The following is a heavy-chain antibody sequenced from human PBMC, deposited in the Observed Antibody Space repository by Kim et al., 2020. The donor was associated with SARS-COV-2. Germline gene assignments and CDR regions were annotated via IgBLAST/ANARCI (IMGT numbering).Heavy chain of an antibody. CDR2: IYYSGST. D-gene: IGHD2-2*01. Sequence: SETLSLTCTVSGGSISSSSYYWGWIRQPPGKGLEWIGSIYYSGSTYYNPSLKSRVTISVDTSKNQFSLKLSSVTAADTAVYYCARLGFYSDVSSDCSSTSCYDSPLGLWSGWFDPWGQGTLVTVSS. CDR1: GGSISSSSYY. J-gene: IGHJ5*02. CDR3: ARLGFYSDVSSDCSSTSCYDSPLGLWSGWFDP. V-gene: IGHV4-39*01.